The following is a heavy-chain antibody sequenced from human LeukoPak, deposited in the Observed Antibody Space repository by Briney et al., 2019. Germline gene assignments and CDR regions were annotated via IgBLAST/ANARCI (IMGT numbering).Heavy chain of an antibody. J-gene: IGHJ5*02. Sequence: SETLSLTCTVSGGSISSFFWSWIRQPPGEGLEWIGHIFYTGRTTYSPSLKSRVTISIDTSKNQFSLKMCSVTAADTAVYYCARVHSYGEIWFDPWGHGTLVTVSS. D-gene: IGHD5-18*01. CDR3: ARVHSYGEIWFDP. CDR1: GGSISSFF. CDR2: IFYTGRT. V-gene: IGHV4-59*01.